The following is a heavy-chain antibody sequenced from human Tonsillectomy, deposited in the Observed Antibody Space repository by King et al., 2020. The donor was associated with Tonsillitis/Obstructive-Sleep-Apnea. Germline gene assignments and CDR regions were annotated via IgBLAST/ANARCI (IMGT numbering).Heavy chain of an antibody. CDR1: GGSISSGGYY. V-gene: IGHV4-31*03. CDR3: ARTTPPYYNHYMDV. Sequence: VQLQESGPGLVKPSQTLSLTCTVSGGSISSGGYYWSWIRQHPGKGLEWIGYISYSGSSYYNPSLKSRVTISIDTSKNKFSLKLSSVTAADTAVYYCARTTPPYYNHYMDVWGQGTTATVSS. CDR2: ISYSGSS. D-gene: IGHD4-11*01. J-gene: IGHJ6*03.